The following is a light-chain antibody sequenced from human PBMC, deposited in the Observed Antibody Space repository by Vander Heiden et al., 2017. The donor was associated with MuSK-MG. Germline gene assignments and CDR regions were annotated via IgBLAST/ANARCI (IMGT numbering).Light chain of an antibody. V-gene: IGLV2-14*01. CDR2: DVS. CDR3: SSYTSSSTSYV. Sequence: QSALTPPASVSGSPGPSFTISCPATRSYVGGYNYVSWYQQHPGKAPKLMIYDVSNRPSGVSNRFSGSKSGNTASLTISGLQAEDEADYYCSSYTSSSTSYVFGTGTKVTVL. CDR1: RSYVGGYNY. J-gene: IGLJ1*01.